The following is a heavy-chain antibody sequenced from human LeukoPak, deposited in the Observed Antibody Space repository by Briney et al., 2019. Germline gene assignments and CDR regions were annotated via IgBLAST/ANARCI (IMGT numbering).Heavy chain of an antibody. CDR3: ARDGQGYSSSPSNWFDP. CDR1: GFTFNSYS. D-gene: IGHD6-13*01. J-gene: IGHJ5*02. Sequence: GGTLRVSCAASGFTFNSYSMNWDIQAPGMELEWVSSLSSSSSYIYYADSVKGRFTISRDNAKNSLYLQMNSLRAEDTAVYYCARDGQGYSSSPSNWFDPWGQGTLVTVSS. V-gene: IGHV3-21*01. CDR2: LSSSSSYI.